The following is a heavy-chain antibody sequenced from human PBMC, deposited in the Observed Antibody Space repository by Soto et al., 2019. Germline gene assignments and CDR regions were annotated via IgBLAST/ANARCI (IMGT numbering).Heavy chain of an antibody. V-gene: IGHV3-30*18. D-gene: IGHD3-22*01. CDR3: AKVLSIIVADSFDI. J-gene: IGHJ3*02. Sequence: LEWVAVISYDGSNKYYADSVKGRCTISRDNSKNTLYLQMNSLRAEDTAVYYCAKVLSIIVADSFDIWGQGTMVTVSS. CDR2: ISYDGSNK.